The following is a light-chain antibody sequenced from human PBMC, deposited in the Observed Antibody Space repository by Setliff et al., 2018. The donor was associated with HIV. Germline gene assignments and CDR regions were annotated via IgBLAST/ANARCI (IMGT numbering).Light chain of an antibody. J-gene: IGLJ2*01. V-gene: IGLV2-14*01. Sequence: QSALTQPRSVSGSPGQSVTISCTGTNTNVGRYNYVSWYQHHPGKAPQLIIYEVTNRPSGVSNRFSGSKSGNTASLTISGLQAEDEADYYCSSYTSSNSLVIFGGGTQLTVL. CDR3: SSYTSSNSLVI. CDR1: NTNVGRYNY. CDR2: EVT.